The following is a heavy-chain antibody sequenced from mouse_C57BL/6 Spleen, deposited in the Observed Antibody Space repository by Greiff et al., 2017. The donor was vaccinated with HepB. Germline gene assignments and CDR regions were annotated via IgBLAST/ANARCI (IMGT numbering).Heavy chain of an antibody. J-gene: IGHJ1*03. D-gene: IGHD2-4*01. Sequence: VHLVESGPGLVQPSQSLSITCTVSGFSLTSYGVHWVRQSPGKGLEWLGVIWSGGSTDYNAAFISRLSISKDNSKSQVFFKMNSLQADDTAIYYCARNRGLRLYWYFDVWGTGTTVTVSS. CDR2: IWSGGST. CDR3: ARNRGLRLYWYFDV. V-gene: IGHV2-2*01. CDR1: GFSLTSYG.